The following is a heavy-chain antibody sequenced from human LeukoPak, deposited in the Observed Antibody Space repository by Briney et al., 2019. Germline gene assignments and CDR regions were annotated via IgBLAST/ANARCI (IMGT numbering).Heavy chain of an antibody. J-gene: IGHJ6*04. CDR3: ARDAPGSAEMDV. V-gene: IGHV1-2*02. Sequence: GASVRLSCTASGYTFTGYYMHWVRQAPGQGLEWMGWINPNSGGTNYAQKFQGRVTMTRDKSISTAYMELSRLRSDDTAVYYCARDAPGSAEMDVWGKGTTVTVSS. D-gene: IGHD6-25*01. CDR2: INPNSGGT. CDR1: GYTFTGYY.